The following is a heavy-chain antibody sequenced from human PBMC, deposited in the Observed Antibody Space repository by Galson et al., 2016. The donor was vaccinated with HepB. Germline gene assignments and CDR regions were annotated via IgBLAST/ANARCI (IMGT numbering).Heavy chain of an antibody. D-gene: IGHD4-17*01. CDR3: ARRMRTAVRGEYHYYMDV. J-gene: IGHJ6*03. CDR1: GGSIITNNW. V-gene: IGHV4-4*02. Sequence: SETLSLTCGVSGGSIITNNWWSWLRQSPGKGLEWIGEIYHSETTNYSPSLKSRVSISMDKSENQFSLNLRAVTAADTAVYYCARRMRTAVRGEYHYYMDVWGNGTTVIVSS. CDR2: IYHSETT.